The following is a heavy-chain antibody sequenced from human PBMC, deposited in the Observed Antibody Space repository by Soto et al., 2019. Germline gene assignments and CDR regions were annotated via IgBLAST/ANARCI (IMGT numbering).Heavy chain of an antibody. CDR3: AVVIVVVPAAKGNYNWFDP. CDR2: INPNSGGT. Sequence: ASVKVSCKASGYTSTGYYMHWVRQAPGQGLEWMGWINPNSGGTNYAQKFQGRVTMTRDTSISTAYMELSRLRSDDTAVYYCAVVIVVVPAAKGNYNWFDPWGQGTLVTVSS. CDR1: GYTSTGYY. D-gene: IGHD2-2*01. V-gene: IGHV1-2*02. J-gene: IGHJ5*02.